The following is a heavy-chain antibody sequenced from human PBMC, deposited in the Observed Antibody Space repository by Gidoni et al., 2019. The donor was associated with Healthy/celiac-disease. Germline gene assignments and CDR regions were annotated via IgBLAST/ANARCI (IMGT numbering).Heavy chain of an antibody. V-gene: IGHV3-33*01. D-gene: IGHD3-16*02. CDR3: ARDLITFGGVIVSYYYYYGMDV. CDR2: IWYDGSNK. Sequence: QVQLVESGGGVVQPGRSLRLSCAASGFTFSSYGMHWVRQAPGKGLEWVAVIWYDGSNKYYADSVKGRFTISRDNSKNTLYLQMNSLRAEDTAVYYCARDLITFGGVIVSYYYYYGMDVWGQGTTVTVSS. CDR1: GFTFSSYG. J-gene: IGHJ6*02.